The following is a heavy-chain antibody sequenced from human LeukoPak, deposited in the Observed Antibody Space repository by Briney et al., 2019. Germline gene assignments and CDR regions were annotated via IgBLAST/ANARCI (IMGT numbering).Heavy chain of an antibody. CDR1: GGSFSGYY. CDR3: ARGRPPNY. Sequence: SETLSLTCAVYGGSFSGYYWSWIRQPPGKGLEWIGEINHSGSTNYNPSLKSRVTISVDTSKNQFSLKLSSVTAADMAVYYCARGRPPNYWGQGTLVTVSS. J-gene: IGHJ4*02. CDR2: INHSGST. V-gene: IGHV4-34*01.